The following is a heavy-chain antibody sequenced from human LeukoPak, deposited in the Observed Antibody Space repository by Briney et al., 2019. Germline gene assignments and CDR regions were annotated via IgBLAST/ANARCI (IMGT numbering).Heavy chain of an antibody. CDR1: GYTFTDYF. Sequence: APVKVSCKASGYTFTDYFIHWVRQAPGQGPEWMGRMNGNSGVTMYAQTLQDRVTMTRDTSISTAYMELSRLTSDDTALYYCARDLSSTSNWEFDYWGQGTLVTVPS. CDR2: MNGNSGVT. D-gene: IGHD7-27*01. V-gene: IGHV1-2*06. J-gene: IGHJ4*02. CDR3: ARDLSSTSNWEFDY.